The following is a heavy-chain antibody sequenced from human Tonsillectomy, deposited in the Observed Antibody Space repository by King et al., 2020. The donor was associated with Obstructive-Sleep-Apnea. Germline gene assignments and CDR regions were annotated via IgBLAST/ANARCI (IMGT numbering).Heavy chain of an antibody. Sequence: VQLQESGPGLVKPSQTLSLTCTVSCGSISSGCYSWRWIRQPPGKGLGWLGYIYYSGGTYYNPSLKSRVTMSVDTSKNQFSLKLSSVTAADTAVYYCATYWGYYFDYWGQGTLVTVSS. CDR3: ATYWGYYFDY. CDR1: CGSISSGCYS. D-gene: IGHD7-27*01. CDR2: IYYSGGT. J-gene: IGHJ4*02. V-gene: IGHV4-31*03.